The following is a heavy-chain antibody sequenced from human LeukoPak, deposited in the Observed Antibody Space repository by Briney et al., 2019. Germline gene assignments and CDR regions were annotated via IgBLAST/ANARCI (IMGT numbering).Heavy chain of an antibody. CDR2: IYSGGST. J-gene: IGHJ4*02. CDR3: ARGSVVAATPLGY. V-gene: IGHV3-66*01. CDR1: GFTVSSNY. Sequence: GGSLRLSCAASGFTVSSNYMSWVRQAPGKGLEWVSVIYSGGSTYYADSVKGRFTISRDNSKDTLYLQMNSLRAEDTAVYYCARGSVVAATPLGYWGQGTLVTVSS. D-gene: IGHD2-15*01.